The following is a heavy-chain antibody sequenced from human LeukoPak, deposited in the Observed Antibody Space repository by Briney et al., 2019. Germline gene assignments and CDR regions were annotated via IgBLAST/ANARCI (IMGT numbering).Heavy chain of an antibody. V-gene: IGHV4-30-4*08. D-gene: IGHD2-2*02. Sequence: SETLSLTCTVSGGSISSGDYYWSWIRRPPGKGLEWIGYIYYSGSTYYNPSLKSRVTISVDTSKNQFSLKLSSVTAADTAVYYCARAYCSSTSCYTDYYYMDVWGKGTTVTVSS. CDR1: GGSISSGDYY. CDR2: IYYSGST. J-gene: IGHJ6*03. CDR3: ARAYCSSTSCYTDYYYMDV.